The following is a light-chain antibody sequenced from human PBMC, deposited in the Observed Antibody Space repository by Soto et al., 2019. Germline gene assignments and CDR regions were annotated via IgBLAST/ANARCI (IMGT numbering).Light chain of an antibody. V-gene: IGLV1-40*01. CDR1: GSNIGAGYG. Sequence: QSVLAQPPSVSGAPGQKVTISCTGSGSNIGAGYGVQWYQQLPGTAPRLLIYGSDDRPSGVPDRFSASVSGNSASLAITGLQTEDEAVYYCQSYDSNLSEVFGPGTKSPS. CDR2: GSD. J-gene: IGLJ1*01. CDR3: QSYDSNLSEV.